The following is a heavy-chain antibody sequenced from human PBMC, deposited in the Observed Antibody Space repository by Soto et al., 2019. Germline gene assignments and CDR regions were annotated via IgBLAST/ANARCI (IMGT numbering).Heavy chain of an antibody. CDR1: GYTFTSYG. CDR3: ARVQREGSGSGWFDP. V-gene: IGHV1-18*01. Sequence: QVQLVQSGAEVKKPGASVKVYCKASGYTFTSYGITWVRQAPGQGLEWMGWISAYNGNTNYAQKLQGRVTMTTDTSTSTAYMELSGLRSDDTAVYYCARVQREGSGSGWFDPWGQGTLVTVSS. D-gene: IGHD1-1*01. J-gene: IGHJ5*02. CDR2: ISAYNGNT.